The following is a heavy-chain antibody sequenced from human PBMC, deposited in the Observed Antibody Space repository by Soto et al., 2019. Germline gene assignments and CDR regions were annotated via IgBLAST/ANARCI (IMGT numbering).Heavy chain of an antibody. CDR1: GFTFSSYA. V-gene: IGHV3-23*01. D-gene: IGHD6-25*01. CDR3: AKFFVETGGSSGWPWAFHY. CDR2: ISGSGGTT. J-gene: IGHJ4*02. Sequence: EVQLLESGGGLVQPGRSLRLSCAASGFTFSSYAMSWVRQAPGKGLEWVSAISGSGGTTYYAASVKGRFTTSRDNSKNTLFPQMNSLTAEDTAVYYCAKFFVETGGSSGWPWAFHYWGQGTLVTVSS.